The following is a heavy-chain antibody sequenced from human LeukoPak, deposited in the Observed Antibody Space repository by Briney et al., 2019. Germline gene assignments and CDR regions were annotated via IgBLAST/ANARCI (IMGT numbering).Heavy chain of an antibody. Sequence: SETLSLTCAVSGGSISSSNWWSWVRQPPGKGLEWIGEIYHSGSTNYNPSLKSRVTISVDKSKNHLSLKLTSVTAADTAVYFCVGNGYYALDYWGQGALVTVAS. J-gene: IGHJ4*02. CDR2: IYHSGST. CDR1: GGSISSSNW. CDR3: VGNGYYALDY. V-gene: IGHV4-4*02. D-gene: IGHD2/OR15-2a*01.